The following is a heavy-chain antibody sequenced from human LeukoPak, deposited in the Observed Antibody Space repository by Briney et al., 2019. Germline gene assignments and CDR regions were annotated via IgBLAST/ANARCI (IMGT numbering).Heavy chain of an antibody. V-gene: IGHV3-48*03. D-gene: IGHD2-21*02. CDR2: ISSSGSTI. CDR3: ARVRGDFDDAFDI. J-gene: IGHJ3*02. CDR1: GFTFSSYE. Sequence: PGGSLRLSCAASGFTFSSYEMNWVRQAPGKGLEWVSYISSSGSTIYYADSVKGRFTISRDNAKNSLYLQMNSLRAEDTAVYYCARVRGDFDDAFDIWGQGTMVTVSS.